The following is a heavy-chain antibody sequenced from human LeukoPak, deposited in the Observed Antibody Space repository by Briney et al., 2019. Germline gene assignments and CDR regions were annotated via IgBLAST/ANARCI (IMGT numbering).Heavy chain of an antibody. CDR3: ARGPPNWGMVGY. CDR1: GYTFTSYA. Sequence: ASVKVSCKASGYTFTSYAMHWVRQAPGQRLEWMGWINAGNGNTKYSQKFQGRVTMTRDTSISTAYMELSSLTFEDTAVYYCARGPPNWGMVGYWGQGTLVTVSS. CDR2: INAGNGNT. V-gene: IGHV1-3*01. D-gene: IGHD7-27*01. J-gene: IGHJ4*02.